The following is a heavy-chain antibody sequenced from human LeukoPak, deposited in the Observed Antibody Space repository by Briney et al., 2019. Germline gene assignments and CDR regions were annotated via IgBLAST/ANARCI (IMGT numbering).Heavy chain of an antibody. CDR2: ISSSGSTI. Sequence: GGSLRLSCAASGFTFSDYDMSWIRQAPGKGLEWVSYISSSGSTIYYADSVKGRFTISRDNAKNSLYLQMNSLRAEDTAVYYCARARPDGSGTDYFDYWGQGTLVTASS. V-gene: IGHV3-11*01. CDR3: ARARPDGSGTDYFDY. D-gene: IGHD3-10*01. J-gene: IGHJ4*02. CDR1: GFTFSDYD.